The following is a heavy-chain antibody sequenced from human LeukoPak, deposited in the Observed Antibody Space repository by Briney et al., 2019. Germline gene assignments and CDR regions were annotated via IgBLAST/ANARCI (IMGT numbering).Heavy chain of an antibody. V-gene: IGHV1-69*04. CDR3: AREGGYCSGGSCYSSH. CDR1: GGTFSNYA. CDR2: IIPILGIA. J-gene: IGHJ4*02. D-gene: IGHD2-15*01. Sequence: GASVKVSCKASGGTFSNYAISWVRQAPGQGLEWMGRIIPILGIANYAQKFQGRVTITADKSTSTAYMELSSLRSEDTAVYYCAREGGYCSGGSCYSSHWGQGTLVTVSS.